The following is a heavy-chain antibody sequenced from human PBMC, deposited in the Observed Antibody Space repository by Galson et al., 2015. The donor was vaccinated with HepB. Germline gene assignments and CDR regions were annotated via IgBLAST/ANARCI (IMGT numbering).Heavy chain of an antibody. Sequence: SETLSLTCTVSGDSISRRSFYWGWIRQPPGKGLTWIGSISYSGSTYYNPTLKSRVTISVDTSKDQFSLHLSSVTAADTAVYYCARHVDTVMGGPYYSDFWGQGALVTVSS. D-gene: IGHD5-18*01. CDR3: ARHVDTVMGGPYYSDF. V-gene: IGHV4-39*01. CDR2: ISYSGST. CDR1: GDSISRRSFY. J-gene: IGHJ4*02.